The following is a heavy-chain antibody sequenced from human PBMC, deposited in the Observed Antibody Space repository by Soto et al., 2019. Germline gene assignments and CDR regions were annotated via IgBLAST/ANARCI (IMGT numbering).Heavy chain of an antibody. CDR3: ARGVDSVTEAIWNY. V-gene: IGHV1-18*01. Sequence: KAGASVKVSCKASGHTFTSYGISWVRQAPGQGLEWMGWISAYNGNTNYAQKLQGRVTMTTDTSTSTAYMELRSLRSDDTAVYYCARGVDSVTEAIWNYWGQGTLVTVSS. CDR1: GHTFTSYG. CDR2: ISAYNGNT. J-gene: IGHJ4*02. D-gene: IGHD4-17*01.